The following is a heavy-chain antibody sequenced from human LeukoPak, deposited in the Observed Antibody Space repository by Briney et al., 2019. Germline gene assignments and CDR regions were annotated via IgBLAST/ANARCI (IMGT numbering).Heavy chain of an antibody. D-gene: IGHD3-22*01. CDR1: GFTFSDYY. J-gene: IGHJ3*02. Sequence: VGSLRLSCAASGFTFSDYYISWIRQAPGKGLEWVSYISSSGSTIYYADSVKGRFTISRDNAENSLYLQMNSLRAEDTAVYYCARDKGGYYYGLGAFDIWGQGTMVTVSS. V-gene: IGHV3-11*01. CDR3: ARDKGGYYYGLGAFDI. CDR2: ISSSGSTI.